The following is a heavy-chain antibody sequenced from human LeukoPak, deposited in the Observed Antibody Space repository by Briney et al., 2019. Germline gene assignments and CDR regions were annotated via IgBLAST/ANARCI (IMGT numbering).Heavy chain of an antibody. J-gene: IGHJ4*02. Sequence: ASVKVSCKASGYTFTGYYMHWVRQAPGQGLEWMGWINPNSGGTNYAQKFQGWVTMTRDTSISTAYMELSRLKSEDTAVYYCARDRRRNVGYYYGSGSYDYWGQGTLVTVSS. CDR2: INPNSGGT. V-gene: IGHV1-2*04. CDR3: ARDRRRNVGYYYGSGSYDY. D-gene: IGHD3-10*01. CDR1: GYTFTGYY.